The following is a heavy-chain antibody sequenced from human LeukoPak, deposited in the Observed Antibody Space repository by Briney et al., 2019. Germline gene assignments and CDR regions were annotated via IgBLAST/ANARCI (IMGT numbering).Heavy chain of an antibody. CDR2: ISGSGGST. J-gene: IGHJ4*02. CDR1: GFTFSSYA. Sequence: GGSLRLSCAASGFTFSSYAMTCVRQAPGKGLEWGSGISGSGGSTSYADSVKGCFTIPRDNSKNTLYMQMNSLRAEDTAVYYCAKGLRTTVTTVFDYWGQGTLVTVFS. D-gene: IGHD4-17*01. V-gene: IGHV3-23*01. CDR3: AKGLRTTVTTVFDY.